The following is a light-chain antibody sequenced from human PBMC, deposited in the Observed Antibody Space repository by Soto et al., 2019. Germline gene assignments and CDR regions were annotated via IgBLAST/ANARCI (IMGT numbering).Light chain of an antibody. CDR2: DAS. CDR3: QQRCSWPT. J-gene: IGKJ3*01. CDR1: QSVSGY. Sequence: EIVLTQSPATLSLSPGERATLSCRASQSVSGYLAWYQQKPGQAPRLLIYDASTRATGVPAGFSGSGSGTYFALTISSLEPEDFAVYYCQQRCSWPTFGPGTKVDIK. V-gene: IGKV3-11*01.